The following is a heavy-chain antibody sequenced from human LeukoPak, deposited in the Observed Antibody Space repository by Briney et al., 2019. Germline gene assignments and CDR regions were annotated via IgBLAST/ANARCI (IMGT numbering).Heavy chain of an antibody. CDR2: IYPGDSDT. V-gene: IGHV5-51*01. CDR3: ATIVYGSGIYDAFDI. Sequence: GESLKISCKGSGYSFTSYWIGWVRQMRGKGLEWMGIIYPGDSDTRYSPSFQGQVTISADKSISTAYLQWSSLKASDTAMYYCATIVYGSGIYDAFDIWGQGTMVTVSS. CDR1: GYSFTSYW. D-gene: IGHD3-10*01. J-gene: IGHJ3*02.